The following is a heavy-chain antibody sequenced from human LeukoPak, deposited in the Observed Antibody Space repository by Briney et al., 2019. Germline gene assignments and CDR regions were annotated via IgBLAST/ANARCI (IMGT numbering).Heavy chain of an antibody. V-gene: IGHV4-4*02. CDR3: SRENGAFSPFGY. J-gene: IGHJ4*02. CDR2: IHLSGRT. Sequence: SGTLSLTCGVSGGSITTTNWWSWVRQPPGQGLEWIGEIHLSGRTNYNPSLNSRVTLALDTSKNHLSLSLTSVTAADTAVYYCSRENGAFSPFGYWGQGTVVTVPS. D-gene: IGHD2-8*01. CDR1: GGSITTTNW.